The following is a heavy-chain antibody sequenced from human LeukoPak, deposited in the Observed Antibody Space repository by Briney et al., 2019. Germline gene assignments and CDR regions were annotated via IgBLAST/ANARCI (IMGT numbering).Heavy chain of an antibody. CDR3: ARSPFDIVVVVAATFWFDP. Sequence: GGSLRLSCAASGFTFSNYAMSWVRQAPGKGLEWVSGISGSGGSTYYADSVKGRFTISRDNSKNTLYLQMNSLRVEDTAVYYCARSPFDIVVVVAATFWFDPWGQGTLVTVSS. CDR1: GFTFSNYA. V-gene: IGHV3-23*01. D-gene: IGHD2-15*01. J-gene: IGHJ5*02. CDR2: ISGSGGST.